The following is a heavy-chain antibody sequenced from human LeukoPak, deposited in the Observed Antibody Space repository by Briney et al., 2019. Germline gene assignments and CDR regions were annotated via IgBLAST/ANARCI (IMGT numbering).Heavy chain of an antibody. Sequence: SETLSLTCPVSGGSISSYYWSWIGPPAGKGLEWIGRIYTSGRTNYNPSLKSRVTMSLDTFKNQFSLKLTSVTAADTAVYYCASYSYYMDVWGKGTTVTVSS. V-gene: IGHV4-4*07. D-gene: IGHD2-21*01. CDR1: GGSISSYY. CDR3: ASYSYYMDV. CDR2: IYTSGRT. J-gene: IGHJ6*03.